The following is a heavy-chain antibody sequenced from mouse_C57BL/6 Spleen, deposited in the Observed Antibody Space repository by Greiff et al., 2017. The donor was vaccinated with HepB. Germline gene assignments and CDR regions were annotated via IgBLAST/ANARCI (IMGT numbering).Heavy chain of an antibody. Sequence: VQLQQPGAELVRPGSSVKLSCKASGYTFTSYWMDWVKQRPGQGLEWIGNIYPSDSETHYNQKFKDKATLTVDKSSSTAYMQLSSLTSEDSAVYYCARSPPAYYSNYDYAMDYWGQGTSVTVSS. D-gene: IGHD2-5*01. CDR3: ARSPPAYYSNYDYAMDY. J-gene: IGHJ4*01. CDR1: GYTFTSYW. V-gene: IGHV1-61*01. CDR2: IYPSDSET.